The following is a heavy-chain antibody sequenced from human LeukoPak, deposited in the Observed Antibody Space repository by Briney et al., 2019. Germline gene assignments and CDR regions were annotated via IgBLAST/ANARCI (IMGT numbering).Heavy chain of an antibody. V-gene: IGHV4-39*01. Sequence: SETLSLTCTVSGGSISSTSYYWGWLRQPPGTGLEWIGRIYYSGSTYYNPSLKSRVTISVDTSKNQFSLKLSSVTAADTAVYYCARHYPQSGRIGYWGQGALVTVSS. CDR2: IYYSGST. D-gene: IGHD6-25*01. CDR1: GGSISSTSYY. J-gene: IGHJ4*02. CDR3: ARHYPQSGRIGY.